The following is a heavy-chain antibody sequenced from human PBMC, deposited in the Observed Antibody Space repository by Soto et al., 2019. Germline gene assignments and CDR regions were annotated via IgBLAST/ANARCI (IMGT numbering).Heavy chain of an antibody. V-gene: IGHV3-11*01. Sequence: QVQLVESGGGLVKPGGSLRLSCAASGFTFSDYYMSWIRQAPGKALERVSYISSRGSTIYYADSVKGRFNISRDNAKNSLYLQMNSLRAEDTAVYYCARDSRSGWYGNNWCAHWGQGTLVTVSS. CDR1: GFTFSDYY. D-gene: IGHD6-19*01. CDR3: ARDSRSGWYGNNWCAH. CDR2: ISSRGSTI. J-gene: IGHJ5*02.